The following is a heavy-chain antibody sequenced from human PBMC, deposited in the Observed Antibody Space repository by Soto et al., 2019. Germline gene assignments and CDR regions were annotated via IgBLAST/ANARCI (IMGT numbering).Heavy chain of an antibody. D-gene: IGHD6-19*01. Sequence: EVQLVESGGGLIQPGGSLRLSCAASGFAFSSYWMQWVRQAPGKGPVWVSRISSNGRNTTYADFVKGRFTISRDNAANTLHLQMSRLTDADTAVYYCVKASTVTGVGGYRWGQGTLVTVSS. CDR3: VKASTVTGVGGYR. V-gene: IGHV3-74*01. J-gene: IGHJ5*02. CDR2: ISSNGRNT. CDR1: GFAFSSYW.